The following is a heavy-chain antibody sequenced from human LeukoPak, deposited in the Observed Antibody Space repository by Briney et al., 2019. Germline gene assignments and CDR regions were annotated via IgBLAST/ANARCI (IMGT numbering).Heavy chain of an antibody. D-gene: IGHD2-15*01. V-gene: IGHV3-48*01. CDR2: ISGSSSTI. CDR3: AREGGYCSGGSCYWDDY. CDR1: GFTFSSYS. Sequence: GGSLRLSCAASGFTFSSYSMNWVRQAPGKGLEWVSYISGSSSTIYYADSVKGRFTISRDNAKNSLYLQMNSLRAEDTAVYYCAREGGYCSGGSCYWDDYWGQGTLVTVSS. J-gene: IGHJ4*02.